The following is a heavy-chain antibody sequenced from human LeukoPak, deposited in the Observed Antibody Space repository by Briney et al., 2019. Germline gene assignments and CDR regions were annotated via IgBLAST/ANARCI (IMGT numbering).Heavy chain of an antibody. CDR2: ISYDGSNK. Sequence: GGSLRLSCAASGFTFSSYAMHWVRQAPGKGLEWVAVISYDGSNKYYADSVKGRFTISRDNSKNTLYLQMNSLRAEDTAVYYCARDPYSYGLPTLDYWGQGTLVTVSS. D-gene: IGHD5-18*01. J-gene: IGHJ4*02. CDR3: ARDPYSYGLPTLDY. V-gene: IGHV3-30-3*01. CDR1: GFTFSSYA.